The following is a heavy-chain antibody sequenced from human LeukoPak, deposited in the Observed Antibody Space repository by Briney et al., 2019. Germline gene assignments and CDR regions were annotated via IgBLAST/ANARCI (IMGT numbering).Heavy chain of an antibody. J-gene: IGHJ4*02. CDR2: ISGSGGST. V-gene: IGHV3-23*01. CDR3: ARDGCSSTRCYDY. Sequence: GGSLRLSCAASGFTFSSYAMSWVRQAPGKGLEWVSAISGSGGSTYYADSVKGRFTISRDNSKNTLYLQMNSLRAEDTAVYYCARDGCSSTRCYDYWGQGTLVTVSS. CDR1: GFTFSSYA. D-gene: IGHD2-2*01.